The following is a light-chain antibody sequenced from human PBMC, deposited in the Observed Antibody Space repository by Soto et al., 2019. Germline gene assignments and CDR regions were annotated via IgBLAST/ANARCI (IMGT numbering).Light chain of an antibody. Sequence: EIVMTQSPATLSVSPGERATLSCRASQSVSSNLAWYQQKPGQAPRLLIYGASTRATGIPARFSGSGSGTEFTLTISSLEPEDFAFYYCQQRNSWPLTFGGGTKVDI. V-gene: IGKV3-15*01. CDR2: GAS. CDR3: QQRNSWPLT. J-gene: IGKJ4*01. CDR1: QSVSSN.